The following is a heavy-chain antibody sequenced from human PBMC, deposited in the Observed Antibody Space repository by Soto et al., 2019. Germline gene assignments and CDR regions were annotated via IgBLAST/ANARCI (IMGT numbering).Heavy chain of an antibody. CDR3: ARGSDSSSWSTIRF. CDR1: GFTFSSYA. D-gene: IGHD6-13*01. Sequence: QVQLVESGGGVVQPGRSLRLSCAASGFTFSSYAMHWVRQAPGKGLEWVAVISYDGSNKYYADSVKGRFTISRDNSKNTLYLQMNSLRAEDTAVYYCARGSDSSSWSTIRFWGQGTLVTVSS. J-gene: IGHJ4*02. CDR2: ISYDGSNK. V-gene: IGHV3-30-3*01.